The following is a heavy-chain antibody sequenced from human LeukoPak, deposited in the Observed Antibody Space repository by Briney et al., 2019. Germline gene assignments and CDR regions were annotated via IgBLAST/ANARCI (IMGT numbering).Heavy chain of an antibody. J-gene: IGHJ3*02. CDR3: AKDITSGAAAGIWAFDI. Sequence: PGGSLRLSCAASGFTFSNYAMTWVRQAPGKGLEWVSALSRSGGYTYYADSVKGRFTISRDNSKNTLYLQMNSLRAEDTALYYCAKDITSGAAAGIWAFDIWGQGTMVTVSS. CDR1: GFTFSNYA. CDR2: LSRSGGYT. D-gene: IGHD6-13*01. V-gene: IGHV3-23*01.